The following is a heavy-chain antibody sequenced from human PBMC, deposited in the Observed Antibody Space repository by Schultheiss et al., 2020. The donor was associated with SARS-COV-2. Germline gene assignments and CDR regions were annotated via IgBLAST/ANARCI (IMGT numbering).Heavy chain of an antibody. J-gene: IGHJ4*02. CDR1: GFTFSDYY. CDR3: AKEVYHSSGFDY. D-gene: IGHD6-19*01. V-gene: IGHV3-11*06. Sequence: GGSLRLSCAASGFTFSDYYMSWIRQAPGKGLEWVSYISSSSSYTNYADSVKGRFTISRDNSKNTLYLQMNSLRAEDTAVYYCAKEVYHSSGFDYWGQGTLVTVSS. CDR2: ISSSSSYT.